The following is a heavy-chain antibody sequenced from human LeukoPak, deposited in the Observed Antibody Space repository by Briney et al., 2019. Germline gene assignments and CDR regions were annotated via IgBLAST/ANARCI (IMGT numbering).Heavy chain of an antibody. D-gene: IGHD6-19*01. CDR3: ARPGYRSRYFDY. Sequence: GESLKISCKGSGYSFTSYWIGWVRQMPGKGLEWMGSVNPGDSETKYSPPFQGQVTISADKSISTAYLQWSSLKASDTAMYYCARPGYRSRYFDYWGHGTLVTVSS. V-gene: IGHV5-51*01. J-gene: IGHJ4*01. CDR2: VNPGDSET. CDR1: GYSFTSYW.